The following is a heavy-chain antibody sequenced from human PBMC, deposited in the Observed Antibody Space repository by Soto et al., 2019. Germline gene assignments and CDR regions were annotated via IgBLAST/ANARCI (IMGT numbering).Heavy chain of an antibody. CDR2: IRSKAYGGTT. V-gene: IGHV3-49*03. J-gene: IGHJ6*04. CDR1: EFPIGVCC. CDR3: TRGTRPYGLDG. D-gene: IGHD6-6*01. Sequence: SHPCPVSEFPIGVCCLILLGQDPGNGLEWVGFIRSKAYGGTTEWAASVRGRFTFSTDDSKRIAYLQMNSLKTEYTCVYWCTRGTRPYGLDGWGKATPV.